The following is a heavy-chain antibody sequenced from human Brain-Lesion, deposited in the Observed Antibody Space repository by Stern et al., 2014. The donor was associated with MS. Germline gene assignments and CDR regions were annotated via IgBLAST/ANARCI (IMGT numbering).Heavy chain of an antibody. CDR2: VYYSGSI. CDR1: GGSVSSGGYF. J-gene: IGHJ2*01. Sequence: DQLVESSPGLVKPLQTLSLTCTVSGGSVSSGGYFWNWIRQHPGKGLEWIGHVYYSGSIAYNPSLKSRVTISVDTSKNQFSLRLRSVTAADTAVYYCARNPALWYFDLWGRGTLAAVSS. D-gene: IGHD3-3*02. V-gene: IGHV4-31*03. CDR3: ARNPALWYFDL.